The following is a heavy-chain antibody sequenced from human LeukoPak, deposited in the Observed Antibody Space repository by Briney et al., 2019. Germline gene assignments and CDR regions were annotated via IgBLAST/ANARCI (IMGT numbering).Heavy chain of an antibody. D-gene: IGHD5-18*01. V-gene: IGHV1-46*01. CDR3: ARGGWAQNRRVAYVGYSYGNDY. J-gene: IGHJ4*02. Sequence: ASVKVSCKTSGYTFTSYYMHWVRQAPGQGLEWMGIINPSGGSTSNTQKFQGRVTMTRDTSTSTVYMELSSLRSEDTAVYYCARGGWAQNRRVAYVGYSYGNDYWGQGTLVTVSS. CDR2: INPSGGST. CDR1: GYTFTSYY.